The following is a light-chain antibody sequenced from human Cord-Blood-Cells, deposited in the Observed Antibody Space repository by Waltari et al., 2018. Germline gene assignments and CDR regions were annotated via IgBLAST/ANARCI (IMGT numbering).Light chain of an antibody. V-gene: IGKV3-15*01. CDR1: PSGSSN. CDR3: QQYNNWPPWT. Sequence: EIVMTQSPATLSVSPGERATLSCRASPSGSSNLAWYPQKPGQAPRLLIYGASTRATGIPARFSGSGSGTEFTLTISSLQSEDFAVDYCQQYNNWPPWTFGQGTKVEIK. CDR2: GAS. J-gene: IGKJ1*01.